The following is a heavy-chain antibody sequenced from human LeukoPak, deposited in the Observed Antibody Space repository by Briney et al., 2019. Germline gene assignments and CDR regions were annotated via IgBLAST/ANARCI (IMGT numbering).Heavy chain of an antibody. CDR2: MYSRGDT. CDR3: ARDAPQVPAAGVLAS. D-gene: IGHD6-13*01. J-gene: IGHJ5*02. CDR1: GFTVRDNY. V-gene: IGHV3-53*01. Sequence: GGSLRLSCAVSGFTVRDNYMSWVRQAPRKGLEWVSVMYSRGDTYYADSVKGRFTFSRDISKNTLYLQMNGLRTEDTAMYYCARDAPQVPAAGVLASWGQGTLVTVSS.